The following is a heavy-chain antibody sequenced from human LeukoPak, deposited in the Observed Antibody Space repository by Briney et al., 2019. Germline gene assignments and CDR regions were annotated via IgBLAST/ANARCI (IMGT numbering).Heavy chain of an antibody. CDR2: ISGSGGFT. Sequence: PGGSLRLSCAASGFTFSDYGMTWVRQAPGKGLEWVSLISGSGGFTYYADSVKGRLTISRDNSENTLYLQMNSLQAEDSAIYYCAKSSIPRGPHFRLYFDLWGRGTLVTVS. V-gene: IGHV3-23*01. CDR1: GFTFSDYG. CDR3: AKSSIPRGPHFRLYFDL. J-gene: IGHJ2*01. D-gene: IGHD2/OR15-2a*01.